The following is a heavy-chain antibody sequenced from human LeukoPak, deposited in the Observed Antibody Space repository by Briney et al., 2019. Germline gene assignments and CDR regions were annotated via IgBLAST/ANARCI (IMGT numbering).Heavy chain of an antibody. Sequence: KPGGSLRLSWAASGVTFSKYSMTWVRQAPGKGLEWVSFIDTSSTTMYYTDSVKGRFTISRDNAKNSLYLQMNSLKAEDTAIYYCARDNWVDCWGQGTLVTVSS. CDR2: IDTSSTTM. J-gene: IGHJ5*01. V-gene: IGHV3-48*04. CDR1: GVTFSKYS. CDR3: ARDNWVDC.